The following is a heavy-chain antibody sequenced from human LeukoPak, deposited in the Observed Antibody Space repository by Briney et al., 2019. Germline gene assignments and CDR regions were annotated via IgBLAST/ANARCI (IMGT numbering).Heavy chain of an antibody. CDR1: GFPFSSYG. Sequence: GGSLRLSCAASGFPFSSYGMHWVRQAPGKGLEWVAVISYDGSNKYYADSVKGRFTISRDNAKNSLFLQMNSLRAEDTGIYFCARDRGNSAYGAWFDSWGQGALVTVSS. CDR3: ARDRGNSAYGAWFDS. CDR2: ISYDGSNK. D-gene: IGHD5-12*01. J-gene: IGHJ5*01. V-gene: IGHV3-30*03.